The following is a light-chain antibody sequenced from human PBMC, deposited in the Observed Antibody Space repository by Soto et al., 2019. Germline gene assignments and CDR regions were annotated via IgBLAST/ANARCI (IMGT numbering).Light chain of an antibody. CDR2: GAS. V-gene: IGKV3D-20*02. CDR3: QQRSNWPPWT. Sequence: EIVMTQSPATLSVSPGERASLSCRASQSVSSGAFAWYRQKPGQAPGLLIYGASKRATGTPDRFIGSGSGTDFTLTISSLEPEDFAVYYCQQRSNWPPWTFGQGTKVDI. CDR1: QSVSSGA. J-gene: IGKJ1*01.